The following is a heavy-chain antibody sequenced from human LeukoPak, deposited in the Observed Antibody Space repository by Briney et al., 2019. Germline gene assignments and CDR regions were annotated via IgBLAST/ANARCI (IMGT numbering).Heavy chain of an antibody. Sequence: ASVTVSFKASGYMFSGYYMHWVRQAPGQGLEWMGWINPNSGDSHHAQKFQGRVTMTRDTSISTAYMELSRLRSDDTAVYYCAREIGGILVFDYWGQGTLVTVSS. CDR1: GYMFSGYY. J-gene: IGHJ4*02. CDR3: AREIGGILVFDY. V-gene: IGHV1-2*02. CDR2: INPNSGDS. D-gene: IGHD5-18*01.